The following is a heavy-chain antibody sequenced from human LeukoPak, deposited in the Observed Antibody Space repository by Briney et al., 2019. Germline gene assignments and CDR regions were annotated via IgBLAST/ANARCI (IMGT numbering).Heavy chain of an antibody. Sequence: ASVKVSCKASGYTFTSYYMHWVRQAPGQGLEWMGIINPSGGSTSYAQKLQGRVTMTRDTSTSTVYMELSSLRSEDTAVYYCARPVNYYDSSGQFDYWGQGTLVTVSS. CDR1: GYTFTSYY. CDR2: INPSGGST. V-gene: IGHV1-46*01. CDR3: ARPVNYYDSSGQFDY. J-gene: IGHJ4*02. D-gene: IGHD3-22*01.